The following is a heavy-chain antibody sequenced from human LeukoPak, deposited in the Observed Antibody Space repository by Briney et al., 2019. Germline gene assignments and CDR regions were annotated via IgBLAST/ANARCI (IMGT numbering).Heavy chain of an antibody. CDR3: ARVHTTHSGRRFNFDY. CDR2: INPNSGGT. V-gene: IGHV1-2*02. D-gene: IGHD1-26*01. CDR1: RYTFTGYY. J-gene: IGHJ4*02. Sequence: ASVKVSCKASRYTFTGYYIHWVRQAPGQGLGWMGWINPNSGGTNYAQKFQGRVTMTRDTSISTAYMELSRLRSDDTAVYYCARVHTTHSGRRFNFDYWGQGTLVTVSS.